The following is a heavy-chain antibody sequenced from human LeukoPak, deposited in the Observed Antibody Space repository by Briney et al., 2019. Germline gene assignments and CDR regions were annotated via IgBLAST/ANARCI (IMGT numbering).Heavy chain of an antibody. Sequence: GGSLRLSCAASGFTFSSYDMHWVRQAPGKGLEWVAVLWSDGSNKYYADSVKGRFTISRDNSKNTLYLQMNSLRAEDTAVFYCARDNFSFDYWGQGTLVTVSS. CDR2: LWSDGSNK. D-gene: IGHD1-20*01. J-gene: IGHJ4*02. CDR3: ARDNFSFDY. V-gene: IGHV3-33*01. CDR1: GFTFSSYD.